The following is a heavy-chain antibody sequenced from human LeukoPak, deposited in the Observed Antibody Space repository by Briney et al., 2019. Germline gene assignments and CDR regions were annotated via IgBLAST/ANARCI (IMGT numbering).Heavy chain of an antibody. CDR1: GFTFSSYS. D-gene: IGHD6-13*01. V-gene: IGHV3-23*01. J-gene: IGHJ4*02. CDR2: ISGSGGST. Sequence: GGSLRLSCAASGFTFSSYSMSWVRQAPGKGLEWVSGISGSGGSTYYADSVKGRFIISRDNSKNTLYLQMNSLRVEDTAVYYCANSAAGYIGGQGTLVTVSS. CDR3: ANSAAGYI.